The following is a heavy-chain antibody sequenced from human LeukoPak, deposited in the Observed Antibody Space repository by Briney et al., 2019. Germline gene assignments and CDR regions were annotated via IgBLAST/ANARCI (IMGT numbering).Heavy chain of an antibody. J-gene: IGHJ5*02. CDR1: GGSISSSSYY. D-gene: IGHD2-8*01. V-gene: IGHV4-39*07. CDR3: ARVYCPNGVCYNSRGWFDP. Sequence: SETLPLTCTVSGGSISSSSYYWGWIRQPPGKGLEWIGSIYYSGSTYYNPSLKSRVTISVDTSKNQFSLKLSSVTAADTAVYYCARVYCPNGVCYNSRGWFDPWGQGTLVTVSS. CDR2: IYYSGST.